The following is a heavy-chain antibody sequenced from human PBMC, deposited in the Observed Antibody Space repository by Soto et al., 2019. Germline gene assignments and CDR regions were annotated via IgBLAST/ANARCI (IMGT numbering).Heavy chain of an antibody. J-gene: IGHJ4*02. D-gene: IGHD6-19*01. CDR3: ARGNEAVPGILDY. V-gene: IGHV4-59*08. CDR2: IYYSGST. Sequence: SETLSLTCTFSGCSISSYYWSWIRQPPGKGLEWIGYIYYSGSTYYNPSLKSRVTISVDTSKNQFSLKLSSVTAADTAVYYCARGNEAVPGILDYWGQGALVTVSS. CDR1: GCSISSYY.